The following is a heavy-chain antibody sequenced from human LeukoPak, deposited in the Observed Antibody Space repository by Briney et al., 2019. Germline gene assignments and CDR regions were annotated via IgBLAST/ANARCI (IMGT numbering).Heavy chain of an antibody. CDR1: GFTFSSYG. CDR2: ISYDGSNK. V-gene: IGHV3-30*03. CDR3: ASGRHSSSWYLEFGY. J-gene: IGHJ4*02. D-gene: IGHD6-13*01. Sequence: GGSLRLSCAASGFTFSSYGMHWVRQAPGKGLEWVAVISYDGSNKYHADSVKGRLTISRDNSKNTLYLQMNSLRAEDTAVYYCASGRHSSSWYLEFGYWGQGTLVTVSS.